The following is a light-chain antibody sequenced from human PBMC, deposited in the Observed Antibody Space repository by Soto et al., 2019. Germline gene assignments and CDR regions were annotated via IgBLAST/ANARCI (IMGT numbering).Light chain of an antibody. CDR2: DAS. CDR1: QRISTW. V-gene: IGKV1-5*01. Sequence: DIQMTQSPSTLSASVGDRVTITCRARQRISTWLAWYQQKAGKAPKLLIYDASILESGVPSRFSGSGSGTEFTLTISSLQPDDFATYYCQHYNSYPWTFGQGTKVEI. CDR3: QHYNSYPWT. J-gene: IGKJ1*01.